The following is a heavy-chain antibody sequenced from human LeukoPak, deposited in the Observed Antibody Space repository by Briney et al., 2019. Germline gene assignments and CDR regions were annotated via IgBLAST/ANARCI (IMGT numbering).Heavy chain of an antibody. CDR1: GGSFSGYY. CDR2: INHSGST. V-gene: IGHV4-34*01. D-gene: IGHD5-12*01. Sequence: KTSETLSLTCAVYGGSFSGYYWSWIRQPPGKGLEWIGEINHSGSTNYNPSLKSRVTISVDTSKNQFSLKLSSVTAADTAVYYCARGGWLRPFDYWGQGTLVTVSS. CDR3: ARGGWLRPFDY. J-gene: IGHJ4*02.